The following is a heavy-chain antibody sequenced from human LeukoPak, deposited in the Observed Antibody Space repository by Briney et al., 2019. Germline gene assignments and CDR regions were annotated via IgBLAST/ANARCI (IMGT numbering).Heavy chain of an antibody. CDR2: ISGSGAST. Sequence: GGSLRLSCAASGFTFSSYAMSWVRQAPGKGLEWVSAISGSGASTYYADSVKGRFTISRDNSKSTLYLQMNSLRAEDTAVYYCARGKYCTSTSCYNPVDYFEYWGQGTLVTVSS. J-gene: IGHJ4*02. CDR3: ARGKYCTSTSCYNPVDYFEY. CDR1: GFTFSSYA. D-gene: IGHD2-2*02. V-gene: IGHV3-23*01.